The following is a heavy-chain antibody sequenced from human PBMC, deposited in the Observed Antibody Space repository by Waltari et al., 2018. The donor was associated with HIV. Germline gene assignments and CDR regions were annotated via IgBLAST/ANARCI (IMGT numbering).Heavy chain of an antibody. CDR2: INPNSGGT. J-gene: IGHJ4*02. D-gene: IGHD3-16*02. CDR1: GYTFRDYY. V-gene: IGHV1-2*02. Sequence: QVQLVQSGSEVKKPGASVKISCKSSGYTFRDYYIHWVRQDPGQRFEWMGWINPNSGGTNYAQKFQGRVTMTRDTSINTVYMELSGMGSDDTAIYYCARVPRGRLRDLSTYYYDFWGQGTRVTVSS. CDR3: ARVPRGRLRDLSTYYYDF.